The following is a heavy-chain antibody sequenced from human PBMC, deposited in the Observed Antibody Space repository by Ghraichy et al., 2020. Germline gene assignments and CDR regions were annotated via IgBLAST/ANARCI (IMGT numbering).Heavy chain of an antibody. V-gene: IGHV3-23*01. Sequence: GGSLRLSCAASGFTFSSYAMSWVRQAPGKGLEWVSAISGSGGSTYYADSVKGRFTISRDNSKNTLYLQMNSLRAEDTAVYYCAKAPCSSTSCYTYYYYGMDVWGQGTTVTVSS. CDR2: ISGSGGST. CDR3: AKAPCSSTSCYTYYYYGMDV. D-gene: IGHD2-2*02. J-gene: IGHJ6*02. CDR1: GFTFSSYA.